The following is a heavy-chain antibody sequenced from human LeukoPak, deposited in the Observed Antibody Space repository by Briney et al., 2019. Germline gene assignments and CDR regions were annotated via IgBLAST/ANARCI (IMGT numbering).Heavy chain of an antibody. CDR2: TYHSGST. J-gene: IGHJ4*02. Sequence: KPSETLSLTCAVSGYSISSGYYWGWIRQPPGKGLEWIGSTYHSGSTYYNPSLKSRVTISVDTSKNQFSLKLSSVTAADTAVYYCATTLGTMVRGVIKGLGYWGQGTLVTVSS. V-gene: IGHV4-38-2*01. CDR3: ATTLGTMVRGVIKGLGY. CDR1: GYSISSGYY. D-gene: IGHD3-10*01.